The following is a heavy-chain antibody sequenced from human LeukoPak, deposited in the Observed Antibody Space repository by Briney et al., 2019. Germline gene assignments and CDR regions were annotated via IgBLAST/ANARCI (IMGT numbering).Heavy chain of an antibody. CDR2: ISAYNGNT. Sequence: GASVKVSCKASGYTFTSYGISWVRQAPGQGLEWMGWISAYNGNTSYAQKLQGRVTMTTDTSTSTAYMELRSLRSDDTAVYYCARSSGIAVAGTFVYWGQGTLVTVSS. CDR1: GYTFTSYG. J-gene: IGHJ4*02. V-gene: IGHV1-18*01. D-gene: IGHD6-19*01. CDR3: ARSSGIAVAGTFVY.